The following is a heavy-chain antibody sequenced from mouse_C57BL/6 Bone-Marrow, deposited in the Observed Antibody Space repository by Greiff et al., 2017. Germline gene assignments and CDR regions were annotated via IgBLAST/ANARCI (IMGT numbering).Heavy chain of an antibody. J-gene: IGHJ3*01. CDR1: GYTFTSYW. CDR2: IDPSDSYT. V-gene: IGHV1-50*01. Sequence: QVQLQQPGAELVKPGASVKLSCKASGYTFTSYWMQWVKQRPGQGLEWIGEIDPSDSYTNYNQKFTGKATLTVDTSSSTAYMQLSSLTSEDSAVYYCAREEDYYGSSRAWFAYWGQGTLVTVSA. D-gene: IGHD1-1*01. CDR3: AREEDYYGSSRAWFAY.